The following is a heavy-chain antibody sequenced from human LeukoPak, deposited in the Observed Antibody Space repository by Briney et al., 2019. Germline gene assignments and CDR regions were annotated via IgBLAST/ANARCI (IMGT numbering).Heavy chain of an antibody. CDR3: ARANKPDDYYDSSATPMGAFDY. D-gene: IGHD3-22*01. V-gene: IGHV1-46*01. CDR2: INPSGGST. Sequence: ASVKVSCKASGYTFTSYYMHWVRQAPGQGLEWMGIINPSGGSTSYAQKFQGRVTMTRDMSTSTVYMGLSSLRSEDTAVYYCARANKPDDYYDSSATPMGAFDYWGQGTLVTVSS. CDR1: GYTFTSYY. J-gene: IGHJ4*02.